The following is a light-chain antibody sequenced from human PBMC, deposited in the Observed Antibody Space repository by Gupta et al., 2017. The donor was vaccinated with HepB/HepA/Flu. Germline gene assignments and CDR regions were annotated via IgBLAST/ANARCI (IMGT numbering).Light chain of an antibody. V-gene: IGLV1-47*01. J-gene: IGLJ2*01. CDR3: AAWDDSLSGPNVI. CDR1: ISNIGANF. Sequence: QPVLTQLPSASETPGQRFTISCSGDISNIGANFVYWYQQLPGTSPKLLIYRNDHRPSGVSDRFSGSKSGTSASMAISGLRSEDEADYYCAAWDDSLSGPNVIFGGGTKLTVL. CDR2: RND.